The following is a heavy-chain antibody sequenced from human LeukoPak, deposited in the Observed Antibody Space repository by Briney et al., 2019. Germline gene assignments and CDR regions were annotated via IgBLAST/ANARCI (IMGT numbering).Heavy chain of an antibody. J-gene: IGHJ6*04. V-gene: IGHV1-18*04. CDR3: ARLGSSCSGGSCYIPTGMDV. D-gene: IGHD2-15*01. Sequence: ASVKVSCKASGYTFTSYGISWVRQAPGQGLEWMGWISAYNGNTNYAQKLQGRVTMTTDTSTSTAYMELRSLRSDDTAVYYCARLGSSCSGGSCYIPTGMDVWGKGTTVTVSS. CDR1: GYTFTSYG. CDR2: ISAYNGNT.